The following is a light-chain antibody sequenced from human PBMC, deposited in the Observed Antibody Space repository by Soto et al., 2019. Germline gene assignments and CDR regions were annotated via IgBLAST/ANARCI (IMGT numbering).Light chain of an antibody. CDR3: SLYTSSSTYV. Sequence: QSALTQPPSVSGSPGQSVTISCTGTISDVGSYHRVSWYQQSPGTAPKALIYDVSNRPSGVPDRFSGSRSGKTASLTISGLQADDEADYYCSLYTSSSTYVFGPGTKLTVL. J-gene: IGLJ1*01. CDR1: ISDVGSYHR. CDR2: DVS. V-gene: IGLV2-18*01.